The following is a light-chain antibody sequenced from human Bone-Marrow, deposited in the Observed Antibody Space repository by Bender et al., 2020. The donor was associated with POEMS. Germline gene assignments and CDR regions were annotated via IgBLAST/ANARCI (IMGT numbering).Light chain of an antibody. V-gene: IGLV2-8*01. Sequence: QSALTQPPSASGSPGQSVTISCTGSSNDIGRYNYVSWYQQHPGKAPKVVIYAVRHRPSEVPDRFSGSKSGNTASLTVSGLQSEDEADYYCSSYAGSDNWVFGGGTKLTVL. CDR1: SNDIGRYNY. J-gene: IGLJ2*01. CDR2: AVR. CDR3: SSYAGSDNWV.